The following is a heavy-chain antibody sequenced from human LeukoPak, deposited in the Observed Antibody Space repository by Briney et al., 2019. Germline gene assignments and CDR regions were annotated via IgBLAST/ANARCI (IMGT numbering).Heavy chain of an antibody. Sequence: PGRSLRLSCAASGFTFSSYAIYWVRQAPGKGLEWVAGISYDGSNKYYADSVKGRFTISRDNSKNTLYLQMNSLRAEDTAVYYCARGEGSGNSSGSYYMGFDYWGQGTLVTVSS. CDR3: ARGEGSGNSSGSYYMGFDY. V-gene: IGHV3-30-3*01. D-gene: IGHD1-26*01. J-gene: IGHJ4*02. CDR2: ISYDGSNK. CDR1: GFTFSSYA.